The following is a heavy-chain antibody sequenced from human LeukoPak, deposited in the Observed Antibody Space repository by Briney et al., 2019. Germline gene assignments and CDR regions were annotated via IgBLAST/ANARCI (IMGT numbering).Heavy chain of an antibody. Sequence: GGSLRLSCAASGFTFSDYYMSGIRQAPGKGLEWLSYISSSGSTIYYADSVKRRFTISRDNPKKAMYLQMNSLRAEDNAVYYCARALPPLSVGATSGWGQGTLVTVSS. CDR2: ISSSGSTI. V-gene: IGHV3-11*01. CDR1: GFTFSDYY. CDR3: ARALPPLSVGATSG. J-gene: IGHJ4*02. D-gene: IGHD1-26*01.